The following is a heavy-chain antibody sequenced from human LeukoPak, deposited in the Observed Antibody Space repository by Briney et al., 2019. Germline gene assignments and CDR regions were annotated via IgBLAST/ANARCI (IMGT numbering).Heavy chain of an antibody. J-gene: IGHJ3*02. Sequence: XRQAPXXXXXWVXYISSSSSYTNYADSVKGRFTISRDNAKNSLYLQMNSLRAEDTAVYYCARDIVVVPAAIYAFDIWGQGTMVTVSS. CDR3: ARDIVVVPAAIYAFDI. D-gene: IGHD2-2*02. V-gene: IGHV3-11*06. CDR2: ISSSSSYT.